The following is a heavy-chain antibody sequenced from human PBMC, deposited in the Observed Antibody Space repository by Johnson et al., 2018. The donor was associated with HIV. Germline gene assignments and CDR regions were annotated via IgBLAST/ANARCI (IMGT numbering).Heavy chain of an antibody. Sequence: VQLVESGGGLVQPGGSLRLSCVASGFTFDDYGMSWVRQAPGKGLEWVSGINWNGGSTGYADSLKGRFTLSRDNAKNSLYLQMNSLRAEDTALYYCAREPMDCGGDCWGVVDLWGQGTMVTVSS. CDR3: AREPMDCGGDCWGVVDL. V-gene: IGHV3-20*04. CDR1: GFTFDDYG. CDR2: INWNGGST. D-gene: IGHD2-21*02. J-gene: IGHJ3*01.